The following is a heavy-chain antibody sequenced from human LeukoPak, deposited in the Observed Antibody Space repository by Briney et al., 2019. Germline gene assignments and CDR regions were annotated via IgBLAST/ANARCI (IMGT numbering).Heavy chain of an antibody. CDR3: ARERRGYYDFWSGYSNWFDP. D-gene: IGHD3-3*01. CDR2: INQDGSEK. CDR1: GFTFSSYW. J-gene: IGHJ5*02. V-gene: IGHV3-7*01. Sequence: GGSLRLSCAASGFTFSSYWMSWVRQAPGKGLEWVAHINQDGSEKYYVDSVKGRFTISRDNAKNSLYLQMNSLRAEDTAVYYCARERRGYYDFWSGYSNWFDPWGQGTLVTVSS.